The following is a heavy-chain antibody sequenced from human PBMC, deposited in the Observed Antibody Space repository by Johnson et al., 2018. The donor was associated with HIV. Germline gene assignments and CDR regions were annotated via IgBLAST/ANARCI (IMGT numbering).Heavy chain of an antibody. CDR3: ARGGKRVMAAFDI. CDR1: GFTFNNAW. J-gene: IGHJ3*02. CDR2: IYSGGGT. Sequence: EKLVESGGGLVKPGGYLRLSCAASGFTFNNAWMSWVRQATGKGLEWVSVIYSGGGTYYADSVKGRFTISRDNSKNTLYLQMNSLRAEDTAVYYCARGGKRVMAAFDIWGQGTMVTVSS. V-gene: IGHV3-66*02. D-gene: IGHD3-16*01.